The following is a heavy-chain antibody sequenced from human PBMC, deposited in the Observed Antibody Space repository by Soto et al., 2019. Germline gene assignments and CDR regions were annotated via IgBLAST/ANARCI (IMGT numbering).Heavy chain of an antibody. D-gene: IGHD5-18*01. V-gene: IGHV3-48*02. Sequence: GGSLRLSCVASGFSFSSYGMTWVRQAPGKGLEWVATTNGGGGTTYHADSVKGRFTISRDNARNSLYLQMSSLSDEDAAVYYCARAIRGFSYVVDYWGQGTLVTVSS. CDR3: ARAIRGFSYVVDY. CDR2: TNGGGGTT. J-gene: IGHJ4*02. CDR1: GFSFSSYG.